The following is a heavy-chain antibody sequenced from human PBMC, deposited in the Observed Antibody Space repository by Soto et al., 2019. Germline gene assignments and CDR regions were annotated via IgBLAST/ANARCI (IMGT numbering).Heavy chain of an antibody. D-gene: IGHD3-16*01. CDR3: ASQGAANAFDI. Sequence: SETLSLTCTVSGSSLSGHYWSWMRQPPGKGLECIGYIYYGGSTNYNPSLKSRVTISVDTSKNQFSLKLSSVTAADTAVYYCASQGAANAFDIWRQGILVTVS. V-gene: IGHV4-59*11. J-gene: IGHJ3*02. CDR1: GSSLSGHY. CDR2: IYYGGST.